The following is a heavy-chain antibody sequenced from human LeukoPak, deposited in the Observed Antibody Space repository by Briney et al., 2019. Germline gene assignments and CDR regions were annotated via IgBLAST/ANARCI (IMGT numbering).Heavy chain of an antibody. J-gene: IGHJ4*02. Sequence: GGSLRLSCAASGCTFSSYSMNWVRQAPGKGLEWVSYISSSSSTIYYADSVKGRFTIPRDNAKNSLYLQMNSLRDEDTAVYYCAREYYYDSSGYSHYFDYWGQGTLVTVSS. CDR2: ISSSSSTI. D-gene: IGHD3-22*01. CDR3: AREYYYDSSGYSHYFDY. CDR1: GCTFSSYS. V-gene: IGHV3-48*02.